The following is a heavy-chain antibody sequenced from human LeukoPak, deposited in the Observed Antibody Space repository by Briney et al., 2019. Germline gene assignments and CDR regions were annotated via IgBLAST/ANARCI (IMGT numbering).Heavy chain of an antibody. CDR2: IYHSGST. CDR3: PRPDSSGYGILWY. Sequence: PSETLSLTCAVSGYSISSGYYWGWIRQPPGKGLEWIGSIYHSGSTYYNPSLKSRVTISVDTSKNQFSLKLSSVTAADTAVYYCPRPDSSGYGILWYWGQGTLVTVSS. D-gene: IGHD3-22*01. CDR1: GYSISSGYY. V-gene: IGHV4-38-2*01. J-gene: IGHJ4*02.